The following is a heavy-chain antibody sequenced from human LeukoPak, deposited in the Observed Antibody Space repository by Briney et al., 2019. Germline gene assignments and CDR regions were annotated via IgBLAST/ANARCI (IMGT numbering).Heavy chain of an antibody. D-gene: IGHD1-1*01. CDR1: GFTFSSYT. J-gene: IGHJ4*02. V-gene: IGHV3-21*01. CDR3: ARALTTLTYEGY. Sequence: GGSLRLSCAASGFTFSSYTMHWIRQAPGKGLEWVSSISGSNSYIFYADSVKGRFTVSRDNAKDSLYLQMNSLRAEDTAVYYCARALTTLTYEGYWGEGTLVTVSS. CDR2: ISGSNSYI.